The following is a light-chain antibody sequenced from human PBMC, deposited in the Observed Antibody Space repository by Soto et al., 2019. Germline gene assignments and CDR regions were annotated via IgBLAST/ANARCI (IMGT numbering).Light chain of an antibody. Sequence: DIQMTQSPSTLSASVGDRVTITCRASQSVNTWLAWYQQKTGKDPNLLSYKASTLENVVPSRFSGSGSGTEFTLTIICLQPDDVATYYSQHYKNYSQFTFGPGTKVDTK. V-gene: IGKV1-5*03. CDR1: QSVNTW. CDR2: KAS. J-gene: IGKJ3*01. CDR3: QHYKNYSQFT.